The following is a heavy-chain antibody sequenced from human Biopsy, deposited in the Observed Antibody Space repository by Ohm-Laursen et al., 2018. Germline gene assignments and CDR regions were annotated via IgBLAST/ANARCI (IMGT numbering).Heavy chain of an antibody. CDR2: INPNRGNA. Sequence: VKISCTASGYTFAGYYLHWGRQAPGHGLEWMGWINPNRGNANYAQSFQGRLTVTRDTSISTAYMELTSLTFDDTAIYYCARVAAYPSSDGYYGLDLWGQGTTVIVSS. CDR1: GYTFAGYY. D-gene: IGHD6-13*01. V-gene: IGHV1-2*02. CDR3: ARVAAYPSSDGYYGLDL. J-gene: IGHJ6*02.